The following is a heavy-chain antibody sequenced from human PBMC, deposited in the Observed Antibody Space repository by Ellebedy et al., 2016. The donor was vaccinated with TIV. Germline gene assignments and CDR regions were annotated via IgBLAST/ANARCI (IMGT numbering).Heavy chain of an antibody. CDR3: ARGSSSWYAPIDY. J-gene: IGHJ4*02. CDR1: GFTFSSYA. CDR2: ISSNGGST. D-gene: IGHD6-13*01. Sequence: GESLKISCAASGFTFSSYAMHWVRQAPGKGLEYVSAISSNGGSTYYADSVKGRFTISRANSKNTLYLQMGSLRAEDMAVYSCARGSSSWYAPIDYWGQGTLVTVSS. V-gene: IGHV3-64*02.